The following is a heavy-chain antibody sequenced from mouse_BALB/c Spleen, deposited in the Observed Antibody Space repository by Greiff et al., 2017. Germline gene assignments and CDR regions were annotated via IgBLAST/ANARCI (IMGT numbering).Heavy chain of an antibody. CDR3: ARSKDGYYVRYAMDY. CDR2: ISSGSSTI. CDR1: GFTFSSFG. V-gene: IGHV5-17*02. Sequence: DVMLVESGGGLVQPGGSRKLSCAASGFTFSSFGMHWVRQAPEKGLEWVAYISSGSSTIYYADTVKGRFTISRDNPKNTLFLQMTSLRSEDTAMYYCARSKDGYYVRYAMDYWGQGTSVTVSS. D-gene: IGHD2-3*01. J-gene: IGHJ4*01.